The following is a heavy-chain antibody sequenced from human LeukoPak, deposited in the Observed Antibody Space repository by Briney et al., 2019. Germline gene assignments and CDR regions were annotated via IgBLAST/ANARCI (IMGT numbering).Heavy chain of an antibody. CDR1: GGSISSYY. CDR3: ARVSWLHSNFDY. V-gene: IGHV4-59*08. J-gene: IGHJ4*02. D-gene: IGHD6-19*01. Sequence: SETLSLTCTVSGGSISSYYWSWIRQPPGKGLEWIGYIYYSGSTNYNPSLKSRVTISVDTSKNQFSLKLSSVTAADTAVYYCARVSWLHSNFDYWGQGTLVTVSS. CDR2: IYYSGST.